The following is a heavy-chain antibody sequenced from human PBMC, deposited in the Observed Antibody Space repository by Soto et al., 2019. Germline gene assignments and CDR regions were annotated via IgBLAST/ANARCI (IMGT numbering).Heavy chain of an antibody. CDR3: ARAKRGYSYGYSPGAFDI. CDR2: IIPIFGTA. J-gene: IGHJ3*02. D-gene: IGHD5-18*01. Sequence: ASVKVSCKASGGTFSSYAISWVRQAPGQGLEWMGGIIPIFGTANYAQKFQGRVTITADESTSTAYMELSSLRSEDTAVYYCARAKRGYSYGYSPGAFDIWGQGTMVTV. CDR1: GGTFSSYA. V-gene: IGHV1-69*13.